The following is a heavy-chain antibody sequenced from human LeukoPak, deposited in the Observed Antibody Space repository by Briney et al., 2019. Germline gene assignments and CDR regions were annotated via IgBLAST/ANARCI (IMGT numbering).Heavy chain of an antibody. V-gene: IGHV1-18*01. CDR2: ISAYNGNT. CDR1: GYTFTSYG. D-gene: IGHD3-22*01. Sequence: ASVKVSCKASGYTFTSYGISWVRQAPGQGLEWMGWISAYNGNTNYAQKLQGRVTMTTDTSTSTAYMELRSLRSDDTAVYYCAILYDSSGSDAFDIWGQGTMVTVSS. CDR3: AILYDSSGSDAFDI. J-gene: IGHJ3*02.